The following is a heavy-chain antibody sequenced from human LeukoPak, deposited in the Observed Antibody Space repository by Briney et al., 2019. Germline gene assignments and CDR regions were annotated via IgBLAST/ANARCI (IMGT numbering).Heavy chain of an antibody. CDR3: ARDRKVAAAEAEYFQH. D-gene: IGHD6-13*01. Sequence: GSVKFSCKASGYTFTSYGISWVRQAPGQGLEWMGWISAYNGNTNYAQKLQGRVTMTTDTSTSTAYMELRSLRSDDTAVYYCARDRKVAAAEAEYFQHWGQGTLVTVSS. CDR2: ISAYNGNT. J-gene: IGHJ1*01. V-gene: IGHV1-18*04. CDR1: GYTFTSYG.